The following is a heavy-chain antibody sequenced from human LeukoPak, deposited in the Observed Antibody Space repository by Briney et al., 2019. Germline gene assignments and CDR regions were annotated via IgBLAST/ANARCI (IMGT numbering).Heavy chain of an antibody. CDR3: ARVPHIAVAGLGTHWYFDL. D-gene: IGHD6-19*01. CDR1: GGSISSGSYY. Sequence: PSQTLSLTCTVSGGSISSGSYYWSWIRQPAGKGLEWIGRIYTSGSTNYNPSLKSRVTISVDTSKNQFSLKLSSVTAADTAVYYCARVPHIAVAGLGTHWYFDLWGRGTLVTVSS. J-gene: IGHJ2*01. CDR2: IYTSGST. V-gene: IGHV4-61*02.